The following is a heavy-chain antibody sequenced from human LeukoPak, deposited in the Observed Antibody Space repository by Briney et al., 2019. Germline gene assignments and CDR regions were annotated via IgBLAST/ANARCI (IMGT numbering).Heavy chain of an antibody. D-gene: IGHD3-22*01. CDR1: GFTFSSYW. Sequence: GGSLRLSCAASGFTFSSYWMGWVRQAPGKGLEWVANIKQDGSEKYYVDSVKGRFTISRDNAKNSLYLQMNSLRAEDTAVYYCARKDSRNAPFAFDIWGQGTMVTVSS. V-gene: IGHV3-7*01. CDR2: IKQDGSEK. CDR3: ARKDSRNAPFAFDI. J-gene: IGHJ3*02.